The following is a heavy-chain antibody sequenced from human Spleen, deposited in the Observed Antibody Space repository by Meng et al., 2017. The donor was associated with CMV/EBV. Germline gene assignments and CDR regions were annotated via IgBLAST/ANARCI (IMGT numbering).Heavy chain of an antibody. Sequence: GESLKISCAASGFIFSTYEMNWVRQAPGEGLEWVSYISGSGSAVHYADSVKGRFTMSRDNAKNSLDLQMNSLRAEDTAVYYCARCNWKYGINDFWGQGTLVTVSS. CDR3: ARCNWKYGINDF. CDR1: GFIFSTYE. V-gene: IGHV3-48*03. D-gene: IGHD1-7*01. CDR2: ISGSGSAV. J-gene: IGHJ4*02.